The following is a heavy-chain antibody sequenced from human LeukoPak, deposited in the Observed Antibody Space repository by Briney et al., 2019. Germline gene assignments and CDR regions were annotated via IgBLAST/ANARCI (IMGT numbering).Heavy chain of an antibody. Sequence: SETLSLTCTVSGGSISRYLWSWIRQPPGKGLEWIGFIYHSGDTNYNPSLKSRVTISVDTSKSQFSLKLTSVTAADTAVYYCARDGGEVGTSTWFDPWGQGTLVTVSS. J-gene: IGHJ5*02. D-gene: IGHD1-26*01. CDR3: ARDGGEVGTSTWFDP. CDR2: IYHSGDT. V-gene: IGHV4-59*01. CDR1: GGSISRYL.